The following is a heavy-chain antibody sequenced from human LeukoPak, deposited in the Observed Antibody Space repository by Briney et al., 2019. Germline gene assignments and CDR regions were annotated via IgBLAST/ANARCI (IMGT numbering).Heavy chain of an antibody. D-gene: IGHD2-2*01. CDR2: IYYTGST. J-gene: IGHJ4*02. V-gene: IGHV4-59*02. CDR3: ARYAPPTTYYFDY. CDR1: AASVRSYY. Sequence: SETLSLTCTVSAASVRSYYWSWIRQPPGKGLEWIGSIYYTGSTSYNPSLKSRVTISLDTSRNQFSLRLNSVTAADTAVYYCARYAPPTTYYFDYWGQGTLVTVSS.